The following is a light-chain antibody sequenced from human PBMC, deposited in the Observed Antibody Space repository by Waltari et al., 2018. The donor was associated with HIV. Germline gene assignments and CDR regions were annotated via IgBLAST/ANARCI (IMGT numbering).Light chain of an antibody. CDR1: QSVLYSATKKNS. V-gene: IGKV4-1*01. J-gene: IGKJ4*01. Sequence: DFVMTQSPDSLAVSMGARAPTNCNSRQSVLYSATKKNSLAWYQQKPGQPPKLLISWASTRESGVPARFSGSGSGTDFTLTINNLQAEDVAVYYCQQYYTTPLSFGGGTKVEIK. CDR3: QQYYTTPLS. CDR2: WAS.